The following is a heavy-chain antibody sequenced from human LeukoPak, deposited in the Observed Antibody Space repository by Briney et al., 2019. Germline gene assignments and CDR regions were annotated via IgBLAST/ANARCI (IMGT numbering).Heavy chain of an antibody. J-gene: IGHJ4*02. D-gene: IGHD5-24*01. CDR3: AKLVATIYY. V-gene: IGHV3-23*01. Sequence: GGSLRLSCAASGFTFTSYSMNWVRQAPGKGLEWVSTISGGGGSTYYADSVKGRFTISRDNSKNTLYLQMNSLRAEDTAVYYCAKLVATIYYWGQGTLVTVSS. CDR1: GFTFTSYS. CDR2: ISGGGGST.